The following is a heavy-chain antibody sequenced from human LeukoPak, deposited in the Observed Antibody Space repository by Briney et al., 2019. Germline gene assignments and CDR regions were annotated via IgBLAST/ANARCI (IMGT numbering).Heavy chain of an antibody. CDR2: ISHDGTNQ. CDR1: RFIFSTYP. J-gene: IGHJ6*02. Sequence: GESLKISCAASRFIFSTYPMHWVRQAPGKGLEWVALISHDGTNQDFADSVKGRFTISRDNSKNTLYLQMNSLRPDDTAVYYCARDLVVVTAIGARYYYGMDVWGQGTTVTVSS. D-gene: IGHD2-21*02. CDR3: ARDLVVVTAIGARYYYGMDV. V-gene: IGHV3-30-3*01.